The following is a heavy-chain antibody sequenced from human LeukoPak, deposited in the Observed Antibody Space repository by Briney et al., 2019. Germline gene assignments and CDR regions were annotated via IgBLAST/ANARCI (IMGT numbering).Heavy chain of an antibody. J-gene: IGHJ6*03. D-gene: IGHD4-23*01. CDR3: AKDRGFGGYYYYMDV. V-gene: IGHV3-30*02. CDR1: GFTFSSYG. CDR2: RRYDGSNK. Sequence: GGSLRLSCAASGFTFSSYGMHWVRQAPGKGLEWVALRRYDGSNKYYADSVKGRFTISRDDSKNTLYLQMNSLRAEDTAVYYCAKDRGFGGYYYYMDVWGKGTTVTVSS.